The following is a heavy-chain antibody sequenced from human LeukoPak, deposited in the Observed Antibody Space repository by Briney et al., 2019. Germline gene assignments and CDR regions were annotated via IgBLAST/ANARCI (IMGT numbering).Heavy chain of an antibody. CDR3: TREPDYEGWLDP. D-gene: IGHD4-17*01. Sequence: PGGSLRLSCAASGFTFSNAWMSWVRQAPGKGLEWVGRIKRKIDGGTTDYAAPVQGRLTTSRDDSKNTLYLQMNSLKTEDTAVYYCTREPDYEGWLDPWGQGTLVTVSS. J-gene: IGHJ5*02. V-gene: IGHV3-15*01. CDR1: GFTFSNAW. CDR2: IKRKIDGGTT.